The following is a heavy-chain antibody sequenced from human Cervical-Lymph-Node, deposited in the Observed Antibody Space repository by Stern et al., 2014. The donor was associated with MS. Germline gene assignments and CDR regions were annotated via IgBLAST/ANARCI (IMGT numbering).Heavy chain of an antibody. CDR3: ARLRVGNITRDY. CDR2: IHTNTGTP. D-gene: IGHD1-26*01. CDR1: GYTFTHYG. J-gene: IGHJ4*02. Sequence: VQLVQSGSELKKPGASVKVSCKASGYTFTHYGINWVRQAPGQGLEWMGWIHTNTGTPTYAQAFTGRLAFSLEASVNPAHLAIRGLMADDTAIYYCARLRVGNITRDYWGQGTLVTVSS. V-gene: IGHV7-4-1*01.